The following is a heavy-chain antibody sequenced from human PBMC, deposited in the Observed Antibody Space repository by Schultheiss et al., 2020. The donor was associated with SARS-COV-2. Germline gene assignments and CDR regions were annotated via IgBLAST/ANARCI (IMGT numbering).Heavy chain of an antibody. CDR1: GGSISSGSYY. CDR2: ISYSGST. D-gene: IGHD3-3*01. J-gene: IGHJ6*03. CDR3: ARLNYDFWSGYYPYYYYYYMDV. V-gene: IGHV4-61*01. Sequence: SETLSLTCTVSGGSISSGSYYWSWIRQPPGKGLEWIGYISYSGSTNYSPSLKSRVTISVDTSKNQFSLKLSSVTAADTAVYYCARLNYDFWSGYYPYYYYYYMDVWGKGTTVTVSS.